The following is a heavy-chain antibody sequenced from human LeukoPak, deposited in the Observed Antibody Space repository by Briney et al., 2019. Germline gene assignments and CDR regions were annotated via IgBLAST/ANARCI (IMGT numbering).Heavy chain of an antibody. J-gene: IGHJ4*02. CDR2: MNPNSGNT. CDR3: ARVSRRVAGTGFGY. V-gene: IGHV1-8*01. Sequence: XMGWMNPNSGNTGYAQKFQGRVTMTRNTSISTAYMELSSLRSEDTAVYYCARVSRRVAGTGFGYWGQGTLVTVSS. D-gene: IGHD6-19*01.